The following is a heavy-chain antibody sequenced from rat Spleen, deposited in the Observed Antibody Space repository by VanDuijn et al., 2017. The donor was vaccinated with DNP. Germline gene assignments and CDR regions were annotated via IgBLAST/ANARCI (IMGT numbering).Heavy chain of an antibody. J-gene: IGHJ1*01. V-gene: IGHV5-22*01. Sequence: EVQLVASGGGLVQPGRSLKLSCAASGFTFSDYYMAWVRQAPKKGLEWVASISYEGSSTYYGDSVKGRFTISRDNAKSTLYLQMNSLRSEDTATYYCARHQVVADWYFDFWGPGTMVTVSS. CDR2: ISYEGSST. CDR1: GFTFSDYY. D-gene: IGHD1-1*01. CDR3: ARHQVVADWYFDF.